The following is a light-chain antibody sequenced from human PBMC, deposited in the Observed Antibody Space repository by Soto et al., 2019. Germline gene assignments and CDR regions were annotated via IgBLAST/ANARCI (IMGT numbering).Light chain of an antibody. J-gene: IGLJ2*01. CDR1: SSNIGSNT. V-gene: IGLV1-44*01. CDR2: SNN. Sequence: XSVLTQPPSASGTPGQRVTISCSGSSSNIGSNTVNWYQQLPKTAPKLLIYSNNQRPSGVPDRFSGSKSGTSASLAISGLQSEDEADYYCAAWDDSLNGLVFGGGNKVTVL. CDR3: AAWDDSLNGLV.